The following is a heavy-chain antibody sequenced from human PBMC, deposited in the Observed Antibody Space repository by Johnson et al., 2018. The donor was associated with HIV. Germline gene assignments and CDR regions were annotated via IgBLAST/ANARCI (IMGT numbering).Heavy chain of an antibody. V-gene: IGHV3-9*01. D-gene: IGHD2-15*01. Sequence: VQLVESGGGLVQPGRSLRLSCAASGFTFDDYAMHWVRQAPGKGLEWVSGISWNSGSIGYADSVKGRFTISRDNSKNTLYLQMNSLRAEDTALYYCARGIVEVQPRYRLLRDDVFDVWGQGTMVTVSS. CDR2: ISWNSGSI. J-gene: IGHJ3*01. CDR1: GFTFDDYA. CDR3: ARGIVEVQPRYRLLRDDVFDV.